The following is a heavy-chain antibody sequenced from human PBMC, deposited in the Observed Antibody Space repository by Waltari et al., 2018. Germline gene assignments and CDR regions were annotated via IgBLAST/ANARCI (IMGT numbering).Heavy chain of an antibody. J-gene: IGHJ4*02. CDR2: IYSGGSST. D-gene: IGHD6-19*01. CDR3: AKGREVAGTNSFDY. Sequence: EVQLLESGGGLVQPGGSLRLSCAASGFTFSSYAMSWVRQAPGKGRGWVSVIYSGGSSTYYADSVKGRFTISRDNSKNTLYLQMNSLRAEDTAVYYCAKGREVAGTNSFDYWGQGTLVTVSS. CDR1: GFTFSSYA. V-gene: IGHV3-23*03.